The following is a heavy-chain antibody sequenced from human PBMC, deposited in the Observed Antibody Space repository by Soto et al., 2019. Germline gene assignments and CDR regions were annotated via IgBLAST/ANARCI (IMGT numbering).Heavy chain of an antibody. V-gene: IGHV1-69*13. D-gene: IGHD6-13*01. CDR3: ARPGIAAAGIDYFDY. J-gene: IGHJ4*02. Sequence: AAVKVSCKESGGTFSSYAISWVRQAPGQGLEWMGGIIPIFGTANYAQKFQGRVTITADESTSTAYMELSSLRSEDTAVYYCARPGIAAAGIDYFDYWGQGPPVTVSS. CDR2: IIPIFGTA. CDR1: GGTFSSYA.